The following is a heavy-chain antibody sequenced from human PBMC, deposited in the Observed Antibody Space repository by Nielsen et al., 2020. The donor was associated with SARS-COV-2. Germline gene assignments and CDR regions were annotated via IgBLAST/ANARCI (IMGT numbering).Heavy chain of an antibody. CDR3: GRHLSVVHKGLEI. J-gene: IGHJ6*02. D-gene: IGHD1-1*01. Sequence: GESLKISCQGSGYSFSSYWIAWVRQMPGKGLEWMGIIYPGNSETRYSPSFQGQVTISADKSTSTAYLQWSSLKASDTAMYYCGRHLSVVHKGLEIWGQGTTVTISS. V-gene: IGHV5-51*01. CDR1: GYSFSSYW. CDR2: IYPGNSET.